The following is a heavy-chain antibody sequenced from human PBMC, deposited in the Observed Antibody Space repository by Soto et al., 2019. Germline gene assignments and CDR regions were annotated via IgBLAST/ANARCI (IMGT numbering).Heavy chain of an antibody. CDR2: ISFDGNNK. D-gene: IGHD3-22*01. CDR3: VKPKERFHDSSPGET. V-gene: IGHV3-30*18. Sequence: GGSLRLSCAASGFTFSNYGMHWVRQAPGKGLEWVAIISFDGNNKYYSELVKGRFTISRDNSKNMVFLQMNSLRPEETGVYYCVKPKERFHDSSPGETWGQGTPVTVSS. J-gene: IGHJ5*02. CDR1: GFTFSNYG.